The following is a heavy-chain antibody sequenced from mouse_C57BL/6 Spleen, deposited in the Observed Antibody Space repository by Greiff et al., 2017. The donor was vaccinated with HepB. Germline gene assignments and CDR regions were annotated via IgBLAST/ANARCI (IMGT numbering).Heavy chain of an antibody. V-gene: IGHV14-2*01. J-gene: IGHJ2*01. CDR2: IDPEDGAT. CDR1: GFNIKDYY. Sequence: VQLQQSGAELVKPGASVKLSCTASGFNIKDYYMHWVKQRTEQGLEWIGRIDPEDGATKYAPKVQGKATITADTSSNTAYLHLSSLTSEDTAVYYCARMGGSSPYFDYWGQGTTLTVSS. CDR3: ARMGGSSPYFDY. D-gene: IGHD1-1*01.